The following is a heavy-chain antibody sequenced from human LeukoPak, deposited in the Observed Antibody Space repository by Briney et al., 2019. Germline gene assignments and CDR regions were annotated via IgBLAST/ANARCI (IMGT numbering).Heavy chain of an antibody. CDR1: GGSISGRPYC. CDR2: FFYSGST. V-gene: IGHV4-39*01. Sequence: SETLSLTCTVSGGSISGRPYCWGWIRQPPGKGLEWLGSFFYSGSTNYKPSLKSRVTISVDTSKNQFSLKLSSVTAADTAVYYCARSYYDYVWGYWGQGTLVTVSS. D-gene: IGHD3-16*01. J-gene: IGHJ4*02. CDR3: ARSYYDYVWGY.